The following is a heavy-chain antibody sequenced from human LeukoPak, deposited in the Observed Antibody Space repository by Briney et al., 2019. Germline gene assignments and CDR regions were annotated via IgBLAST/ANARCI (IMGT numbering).Heavy chain of an antibody. CDR2: IIPIFDTA. Sequence: SVKVSCKASGGTFNNYAISWVRQAPGQGLEWMGGIIPIFDTANYAQKFQGRVTITADKSTSTAYMELSSLRSEDTAVYYCARVAGWHWFDPWGQGTLVTVSS. V-gene: IGHV1-69*06. CDR1: GGTFNNYA. J-gene: IGHJ5*02. CDR3: ARVAGWHWFDP. D-gene: IGHD6-19*01.